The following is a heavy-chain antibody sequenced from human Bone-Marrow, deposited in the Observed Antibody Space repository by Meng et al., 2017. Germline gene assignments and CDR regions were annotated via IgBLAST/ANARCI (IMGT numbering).Heavy chain of an antibody. CDR2: IHHTGST. D-gene: IGHD5-18*01. V-gene: IGHV4-4*02. CDR1: GGSISSGNW. Sequence: SETLSLTCAVSGGSISSGNWWSWVRQPPGKGLEWIGEIHHTGSTNYNPSFKSRVTILVDKSENLFSLRLTSVTAEDTAVYYCARARGGEGGYSYGYEYYFDYWGQGTLVTVSS. CDR3: ARARGGEGGYSYGYEYYFDY. J-gene: IGHJ4*02.